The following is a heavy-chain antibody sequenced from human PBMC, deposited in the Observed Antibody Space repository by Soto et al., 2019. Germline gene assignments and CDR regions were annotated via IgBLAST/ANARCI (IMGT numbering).Heavy chain of an antibody. CDR3: GLEPTGTGGFDY. J-gene: IGHJ4*02. Sequence: ASVNVSCKASGHTFTGHHMHWVRQAPGQGLEWMGLIDLDIGDTKYAQKFQGRVTSTSDTSITTAYMELRGLRSDDTAVYYCGLEPTGTGGFDYWGQGTLVTVSS. V-gene: IGHV1-2*02. D-gene: IGHD7-27*01. CDR2: IDLDIGDT. CDR1: GHTFTGHH.